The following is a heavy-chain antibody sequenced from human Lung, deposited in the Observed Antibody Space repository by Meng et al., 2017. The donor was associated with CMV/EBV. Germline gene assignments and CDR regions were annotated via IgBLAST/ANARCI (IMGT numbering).Heavy chain of an antibody. J-gene: IGHJ4*02. CDR1: GFTLSNYA. Sequence: ESXKISCAASGFTLSNYAMSWVRQAPGKGLEWVSVIYSGDSSTYYADSVKGRFTISRDNSKNTLYLQMNSLRAEDTAVYYCAKDHMLSYFDYWGQGPLVTVSS. V-gene: IGHV3-23*03. CDR3: AKDHMLSYFDY. CDR2: IYSGDSST. D-gene: IGHD2-8*01.